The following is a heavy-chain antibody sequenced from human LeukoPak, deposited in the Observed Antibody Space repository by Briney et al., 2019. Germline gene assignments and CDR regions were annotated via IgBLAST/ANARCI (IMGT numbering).Heavy chain of an antibody. CDR1: GGSLSSSSYY. V-gene: IGHV4-39*01. J-gene: IGHJ4*02. D-gene: IGHD2-2*01. Sequence: SETLSLTCTVSGGSLSSSSYYWGWIRQPPGKGLEWIGSIYYSGSTYYNPSLKSRVTISVDTSKNQFSLKLSSVTAADTAVYYCAMRGSVVPAAHPFDYWGQGTLVTVSS. CDR2: IYYSGST. CDR3: AMRGSVVPAAHPFDY.